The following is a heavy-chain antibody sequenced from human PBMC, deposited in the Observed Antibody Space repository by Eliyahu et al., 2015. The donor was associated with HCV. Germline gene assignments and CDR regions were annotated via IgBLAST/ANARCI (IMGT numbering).Heavy chain of an antibody. CDR2: ISSSSSYI. Sequence: EVQLVESXGGLXKPGGSLRLSCAASGFXFXXXSMNWVRQAPGKGLXWVSSISSSSSYIYYADSVKGRFTISRDNAKNSLYLQMNSLRAEDTAVYYCARDLGDYYGSGFIDYWGQGTLVTVSS. V-gene: IGHV3-21*01. CDR1: GFXFXXXS. D-gene: IGHD3-10*01. J-gene: IGHJ4*02. CDR3: ARDLGDYYGSGFIDY.